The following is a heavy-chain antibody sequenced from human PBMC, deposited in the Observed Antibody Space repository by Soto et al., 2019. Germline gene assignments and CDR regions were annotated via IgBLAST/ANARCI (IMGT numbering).Heavy chain of an antibody. CDR2: TYYSGST. V-gene: IGHV4-59*01. J-gene: IGHJ5*02. CDR1: GGSISSYY. D-gene: IGHD2-15*01. Sequence: SETLSLTCTVSGGSISSYYWSWIRQPPGKGLEWIGYTYYSGSTNYNPSLKSRVTMSVDTSRNQFSLKLNSVTAADTAVYYCARTYCSGGSCYPGGNWFDPWGQGTLVTVSS. CDR3: ARTYCSGGSCYPGGNWFDP.